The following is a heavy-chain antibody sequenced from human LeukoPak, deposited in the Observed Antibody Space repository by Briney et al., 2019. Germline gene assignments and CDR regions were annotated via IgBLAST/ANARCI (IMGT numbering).Heavy chain of an antibody. J-gene: IGHJ4*02. D-gene: IGHD1-26*01. CDR2: VNGVSGKA. Sequence: GASVKVSCKPSGYPFRSYGIAWVRQAPGQGLEWTGWVNGVSGKAKYAQKFQDRVTMTTDSSTAYLEVKSLRSDDTAVYYCARAREGYDYWGLGTLVTVSS. CDR1: GYPFRSYG. V-gene: IGHV1-18*01. CDR3: ARAREGYDY.